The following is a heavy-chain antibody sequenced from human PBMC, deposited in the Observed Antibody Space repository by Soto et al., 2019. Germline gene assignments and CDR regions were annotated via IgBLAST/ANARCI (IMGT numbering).Heavy chain of an antibody. D-gene: IGHD2-15*01. CDR3: ARDRTTPVAATEYFEL. V-gene: IGHV3-74*01. CDR2: INSDGSST. J-gene: IGHJ2*01. CDR1: GFTFSSYW. Sequence: EVQLVESGGGLVQPGGSLRLSCAASGFTFSSYWMHWVRQAPGKGLVWVSRINSDGSSTNYAASVKGRFTIPSDNAENPLYLRMNSLRAEDPAVYYCARDRTTPVAATEYFELWGRGTLVTVSS.